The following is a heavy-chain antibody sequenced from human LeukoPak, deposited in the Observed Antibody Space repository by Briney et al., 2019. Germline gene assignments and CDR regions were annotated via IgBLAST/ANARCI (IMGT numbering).Heavy chain of an antibody. CDR1: GGSISSYY. V-gene: IGHV4-34*01. D-gene: IGHD3-22*01. CDR2: INHSGST. CDR3: AVRGTYYYDSSGPSWDWFDP. J-gene: IGHJ5*02. Sequence: SPSETLSLTCTVSGGSISSYYWSWIRQPPGKGLEWIGEINHSGSTNYNPSLKSRVTISVDTSKNQFSLKLSSVTAADTAVYYCAVRGTYYYDSSGPSWDWFDPWGQGTLVTVSS.